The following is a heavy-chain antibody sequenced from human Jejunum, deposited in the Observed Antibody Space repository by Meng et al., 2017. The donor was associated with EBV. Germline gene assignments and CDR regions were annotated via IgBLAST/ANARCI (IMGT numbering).Heavy chain of an antibody. CDR1: GGSITSSSYH. Sequence: QLHEPRRGLVKPSDPVALTRTVSGGSITSSSYHCGWVRQPPGKGLERIGNIFYSGSTYYNPSLKSRVTISLDTSRNEFSLKLSSVTAADTAVYYCARASGSYWYWGQGTLVTVSS. V-gene: IGHV4-39*07. CDR2: IFYSGST. CDR3: ARASGSYWY. D-gene: IGHD1-26*01. J-gene: IGHJ4*02.